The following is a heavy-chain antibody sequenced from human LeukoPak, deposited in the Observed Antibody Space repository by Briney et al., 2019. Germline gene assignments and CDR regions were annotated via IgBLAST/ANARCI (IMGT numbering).Heavy chain of an antibody. J-gene: IGHJ3*02. V-gene: IGHV1-18*01. Sequence: GASVKVSCKASGYTFTSYDISWVRQAPGQGREGMGWISAHNGNTNYAQKLQGRVTMTTDTPTSTAYMELRSLRSDDTAVYYCARKTYYYDSSGYAERGAFDIWGQGTMVTVSS. CDR3: ARKTYYYDSSGYAERGAFDI. D-gene: IGHD3-22*01. CDR1: GYTFTSYD. CDR2: ISAHNGNT.